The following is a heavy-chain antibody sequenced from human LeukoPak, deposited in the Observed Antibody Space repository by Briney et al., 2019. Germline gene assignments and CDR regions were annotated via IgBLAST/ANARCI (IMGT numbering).Heavy chain of an antibody. Sequence: ASVKVSCKASGHTFTDFYIHWVRQAPGQGLEWMGWINLNSGGTNYAQRFQGRVTMTRDTSISTVFMELSTLRSDDTAVYYCARDRDDPILAIGAHWFDPWGQGTLVTVSP. V-gene: IGHV1-2*02. D-gene: IGHD3-3*02. CDR2: INLNSGGT. J-gene: IGHJ5*02. CDR3: ARDRDDPILAIGAHWFDP. CDR1: GHTFTDFY.